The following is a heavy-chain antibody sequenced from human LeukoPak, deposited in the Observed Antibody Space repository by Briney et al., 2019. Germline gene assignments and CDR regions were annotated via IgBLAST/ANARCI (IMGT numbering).Heavy chain of an antibody. J-gene: IGHJ4*02. D-gene: IGHD1-7*01. V-gene: IGHV4-39*01. CDR1: GGSISSSSYY. Sequence: KSSETLSLTCTVSGGSISSSSYYWGWIRQPPGKGLEWIETMYYSGITYYNPSLKSRVTTSVATSKSQFTLKVSSVTAADTAVYYCARSNWDSNVGIDYWGQGILVIVSS. CDR2: MYYSGIT. CDR3: ARSNWDSNVGIDY.